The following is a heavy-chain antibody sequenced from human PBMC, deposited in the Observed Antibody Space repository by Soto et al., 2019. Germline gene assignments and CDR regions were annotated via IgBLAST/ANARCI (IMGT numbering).Heavy chain of an antibody. D-gene: IGHD4-17*01. J-gene: IGHJ4*02. CDR2: IIPILGIA. V-gene: IGHV1-69*04. Sequence: SVKVSCKASGGTFSSYTISWVRQAPGQGLEWMERIIPILGIANYAQKFQGRVTITADKSTSTAYMELSSLRSEDTAVYYCARDSGDYVGYFDYWGQGTLVTVSS. CDR3: ARDSGDYVGYFDY. CDR1: GGTFSSYT.